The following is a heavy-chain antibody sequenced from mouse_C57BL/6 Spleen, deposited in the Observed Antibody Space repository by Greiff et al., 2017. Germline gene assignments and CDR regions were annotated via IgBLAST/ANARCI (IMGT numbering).Heavy chain of an antibody. J-gene: IGHJ2*01. CDR2: IRSKSSNYAT. Sequence: EVQLVESGGGLVQPKGSLKLSCAASGFTFNTYAMHWVRQAPGKGLEWVARIRSKSSNYATYYADSVKDRFTISRDDSQSMLYLQMNNLKTEDTAMYYCVRERGSNYVGNFDYWGQGTTLTVSS. V-gene: IGHV10-3*01. CDR1: GFTFNTYA. D-gene: IGHD2-5*01. CDR3: VRERGSNYVGNFDY.